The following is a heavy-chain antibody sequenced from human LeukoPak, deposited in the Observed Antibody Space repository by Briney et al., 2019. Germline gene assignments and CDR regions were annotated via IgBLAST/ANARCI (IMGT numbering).Heavy chain of an antibody. J-gene: IGHJ6*02. CDR1: GFTFSSHY. CDR2: INSDGSST. CDR3: ARDAYGMDV. V-gene: IGHV3-74*01. Sequence: PGGSLRLSCAASGFTFSSHYIHWVRHTPGKGLVWVARINSDGSSTNYADSVKGRFTISRDNAKNSLFLQMNSLRAEDTAVYYCARDAYGMDVWGRGTTVIVSS.